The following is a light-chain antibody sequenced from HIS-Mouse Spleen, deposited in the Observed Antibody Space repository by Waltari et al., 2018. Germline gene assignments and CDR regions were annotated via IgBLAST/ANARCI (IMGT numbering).Light chain of an antibody. CDR3: QQDYNLPPYT. CDR2: GAS. Sequence: PGDRVTLSCRASQSVSSSYLTWYQQKPGQAPRLLIYGASTRATSIPARFSGSGSGTDFTLTISSLQPEDFAVYYCQQDYNLPPYTFGQGTKLEIK. J-gene: IGKJ2*01. V-gene: IGKV3D-7*01. CDR1: QSVSSSY.